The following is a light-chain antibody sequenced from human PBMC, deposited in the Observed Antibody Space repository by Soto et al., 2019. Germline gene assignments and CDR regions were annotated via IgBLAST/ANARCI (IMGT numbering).Light chain of an antibody. Sequence: QALVTQPPSVSAAPGQKVTISCSGSSSNIVSWYQQLPGTAPKLLIYDNNKRPSGIPDRFSGSKSGTSATLGITGLQTGDEADYYCGTWDTRLSVVVFGGGTQLTVL. CDR3: GTWDTRLSVVV. V-gene: IGLV1-51*01. CDR2: DNN. CDR1: SSNI. J-gene: IGLJ2*01.